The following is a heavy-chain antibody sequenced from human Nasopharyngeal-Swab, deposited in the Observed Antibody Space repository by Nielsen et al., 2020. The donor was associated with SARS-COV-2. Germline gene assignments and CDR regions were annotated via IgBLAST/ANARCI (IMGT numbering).Heavy chain of an antibody. CDR2: MNSDGSRT. J-gene: IGHJ3*02. CDR3: ARDRYYYDSSGWAFDI. D-gene: IGHD3-22*01. CDR1: GFTFSSYW. V-gene: IGHV3-74*01. Sequence: GESLKISCAASGFTFSSYWMHWVRQAPGEGLVWVSRMNSDGSRTSYADSVKGRFTISRDNAKNSLYLQMNSLRAEDTAVYYCARDRYYYDSSGWAFDIWGQGTMVTVSS.